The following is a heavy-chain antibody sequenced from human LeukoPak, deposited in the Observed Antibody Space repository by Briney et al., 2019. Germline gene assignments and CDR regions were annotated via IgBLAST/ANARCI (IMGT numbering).Heavy chain of an antibody. Sequence: PGGSLRLSCAASGFTFSSCAMHWVRQAPGKGLEWVAVISYDGSNKYYADSVKGRFTISRDNSKTTLYLQVNSLRAEDTAVYYCAKRGDNLAWEFDYWGQGTLVTVSP. CDR2: ISYDGSNK. CDR3: AKRGDNLAWEFDY. J-gene: IGHJ4*02. D-gene: IGHD1-26*01. CDR1: GFTFSSCA. V-gene: IGHV3-30-3*02.